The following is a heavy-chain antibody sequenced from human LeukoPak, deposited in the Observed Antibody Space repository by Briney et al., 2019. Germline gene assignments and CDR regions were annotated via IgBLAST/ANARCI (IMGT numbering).Heavy chain of an antibody. CDR2: ISSGGDTT. Sequence: PGGSLRLSCEASGFTFSSYTMTWVRQAPGKGLEWVSHISSGGDTTYYADSVKGRFTISRDTSKNTLYLQMNSVRAEDTAVFYCAKVATKGNYYDSSGYSLDYWGQGTLVTVSS. V-gene: IGHV3-23*01. D-gene: IGHD3-22*01. CDR1: GFTFSSYT. J-gene: IGHJ4*02. CDR3: AKVATKGNYYDSSGYSLDY.